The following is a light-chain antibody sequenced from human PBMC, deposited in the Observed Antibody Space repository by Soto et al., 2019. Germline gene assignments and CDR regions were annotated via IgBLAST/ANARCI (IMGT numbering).Light chain of an antibody. CDR1: SSDVGGYNY. CDR2: EVN. J-gene: IGLJ1*01. V-gene: IGLV2-14*01. CDR3: SSYTSSSTDV. Sequence: QSALTQPASVSGSPGQSITISCTGTSSDVGGYNYVSWYQQHPGKAPKLMIYEVNYRPSEVSNRFSGSKSGNTASQTISGLQAEDEADYYCSSYTSSSTDVFGTGTKLTVL.